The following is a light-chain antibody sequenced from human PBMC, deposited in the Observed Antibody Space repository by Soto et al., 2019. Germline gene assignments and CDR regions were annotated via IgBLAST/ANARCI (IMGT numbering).Light chain of an antibody. J-gene: IGKJ4*01. Sequence: EFVLTQSPATLSVSPGESATLSCRASQDVGSTLAWYQQKPSRAPRLLIYDAYIRATGIPARFSGAGSGTEFTLPISRLQSDDFAVYYCQHYLTWPLAFGGGTRVEI. V-gene: IGKV3-15*01. CDR1: QDVGST. CDR2: DAY. CDR3: QHYLTWPLA.